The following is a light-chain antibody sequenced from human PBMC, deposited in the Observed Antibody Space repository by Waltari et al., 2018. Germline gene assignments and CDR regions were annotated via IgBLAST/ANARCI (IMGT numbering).Light chain of an antibody. J-gene: IGKJ3*01. CDR1: QSISSW. V-gene: IGKV1D-16*01. CDR2: KAS. CDR3: LQYGGSPFT. Sequence: IQITQSPSSLSASVGNTVSITCRASQSISSWLAWYQQKPGKAPKLLIYKASSLQSGVPSRFSGSGSGTDFTLTISSLQPEDFATYYCLQYGGSPFTFGPGTKLDIK.